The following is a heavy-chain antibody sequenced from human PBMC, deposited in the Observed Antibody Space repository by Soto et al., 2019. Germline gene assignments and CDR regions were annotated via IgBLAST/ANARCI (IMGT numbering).Heavy chain of an antibody. Sequence: LMISYQGSRNSFTSYWIGWVRQMPGKGLEWMGIIYPGDSDTRYSPSFQGQVTISADKSISTAYLQWSSLKASDTAMYYCARRGYDSDAFDIWGQGTIVTVSS. J-gene: IGHJ3*02. CDR1: RNSFTSYW. CDR2: IYPGDSDT. V-gene: IGHV5-51*01. D-gene: IGHD5-12*01. CDR3: ARRGYDSDAFDI.